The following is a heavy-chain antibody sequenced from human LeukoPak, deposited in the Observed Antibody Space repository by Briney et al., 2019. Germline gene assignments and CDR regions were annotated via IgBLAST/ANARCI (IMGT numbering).Heavy chain of an antibody. CDR2: ISSSGSTI. J-gene: IGHJ3*02. V-gene: IGHV3-48*03. CDR1: GFTFSSYE. D-gene: IGHD3-9*01. CDR3: ARGVLRYFDWLLGGAFDI. Sequence: GGSLRLSCAASGFTFSSYEMNWVRQAPGKGLEWVSYISSSGSTIYYADSVKGRFTISRDNAKNSLYLQMNSLRAEDTAVYYRARGVLRYFDWLLGGAFDIWGQGTMVTVSS.